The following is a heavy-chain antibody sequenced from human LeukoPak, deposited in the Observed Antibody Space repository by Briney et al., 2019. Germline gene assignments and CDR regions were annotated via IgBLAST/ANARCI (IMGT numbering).Heavy chain of an antibody. J-gene: IGHJ4*02. CDR2: IYYSGST. CDR1: GGSLSGSSYY. Sequence: PSEAPSLPRNVSGGSLSGSSYYWGWIRQPPGKGLEWIGSIYYSGSTYYNPSLKSRVAISVDTSKNQFSLKLNSVTATDTAVYYCARHYGPWGQGTLVTVSS. V-gene: IGHV4-39*01. D-gene: IGHD3-10*01. CDR3: ARHYGP.